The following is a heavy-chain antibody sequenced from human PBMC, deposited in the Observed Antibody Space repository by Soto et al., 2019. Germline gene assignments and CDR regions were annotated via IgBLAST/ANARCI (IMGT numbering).Heavy chain of an antibody. CDR2: ISAYNGNT. D-gene: IGHD2-2*01. J-gene: IGHJ5*02. Sequence: ASVKVSCKASGYTFTSYSMHWVRQAPGQGLEWMGWISAYNGNTNYAQKLQGRVTMTTDTSTSTAYMELRSLRSDDTAVYYCARESSSTSCYFDHWGQGTPVTVSS. V-gene: IGHV1-18*01. CDR1: GYTFTSYS. CDR3: ARESSSTSCYFDH.